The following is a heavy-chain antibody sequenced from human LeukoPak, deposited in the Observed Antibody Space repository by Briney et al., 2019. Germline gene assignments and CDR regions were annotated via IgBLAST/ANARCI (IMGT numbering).Heavy chain of an antibody. D-gene: IGHD4-17*01. Sequence: ASVKVSCKASGYTLTSYGISWVRQAPGQGREWMGWISAYNGNTNYAQKLQGRVTMTTDTSTSTAYMELSSLRSEDTAVYYCARGTTVTLGYGYWGQGTLVTVSS. CDR1: GYTLTSYG. J-gene: IGHJ4*02. CDR2: ISAYNGNT. CDR3: ARGTTVTLGYGY. V-gene: IGHV1-18*01.